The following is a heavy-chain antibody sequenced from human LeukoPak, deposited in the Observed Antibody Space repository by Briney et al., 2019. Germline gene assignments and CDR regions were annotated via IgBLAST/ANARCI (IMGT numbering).Heavy chain of an antibody. CDR3: ASGGGYSYGPFDY. CDR2: INHSGST. Sequence: PSETLSLTCAVYGRSFSGYYWSWIRQPPGKGLEWIGEINHSGSTNYNPSLKSRVTISVDTSKNQFSLKLSSVTAADTAVYYCASGGGYSYGPFDYWGQGTLVTVSS. V-gene: IGHV4-34*01. CDR1: GRSFSGYY. J-gene: IGHJ4*02. D-gene: IGHD5-18*01.